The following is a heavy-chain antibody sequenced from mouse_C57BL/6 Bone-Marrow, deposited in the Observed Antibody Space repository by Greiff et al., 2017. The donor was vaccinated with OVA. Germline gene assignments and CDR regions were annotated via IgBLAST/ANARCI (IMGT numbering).Heavy chain of an antibody. J-gene: IGHJ4*01. V-gene: IGHV1-15*01. CDR2: IDPETGGT. CDR1: GYTFTDYE. Sequence: QVQLQQSGAELVRPGASVTLSCKASGYTFTDYEMHWVKQTPVHGLEWIGAIDPETGGTAYNQKFKGKAILTADKSSSTAYMELRSLTSEDSAVYDCTQGYPYYYAMDYWGQGTSDTVSS. CDR3: TQGYPYYYAMDY. D-gene: IGHD2-2*01.